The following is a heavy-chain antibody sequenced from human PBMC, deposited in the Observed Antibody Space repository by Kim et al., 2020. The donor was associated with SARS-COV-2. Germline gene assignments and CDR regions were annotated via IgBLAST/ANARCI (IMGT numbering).Heavy chain of an antibody. CDR2: TNSDGSSI. Sequence: GGSLRLSCAASGFTFTNYWMHWVRQAPGKGLVWVSRTNSDGSSISYADSVKGRFTISRDNAKNTLYLQMNSLRAEDTAVYYCYGSGRYHGTGLDYWGQGTLVTVSS. V-gene: IGHV3-74*01. CDR1: GFTFTNYW. D-gene: IGHD3-10*01. J-gene: IGHJ4*02. CDR3: YGSGRYHGTGLDY.